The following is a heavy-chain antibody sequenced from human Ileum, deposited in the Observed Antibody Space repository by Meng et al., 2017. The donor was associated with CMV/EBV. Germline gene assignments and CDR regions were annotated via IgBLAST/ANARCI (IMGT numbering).Heavy chain of an antibody. J-gene: IGHJ6*02. CDR3: AKDRGYTDYVYYGMDV. Sequence: GGSLRLSCVASGFTFSGHAMHWVRQAPGKGLEWVAFILFDGSNEYYGDSVKGRFTISRDNSKSTLYLQMNTLRAEDTAVYYCAKDRGYTDYVYYGMDVWGQGTTVTVSS. D-gene: IGHD3-16*02. V-gene: IGHV3-30*02. CDR1: GFTFSGHA. CDR2: ILFDGSNE.